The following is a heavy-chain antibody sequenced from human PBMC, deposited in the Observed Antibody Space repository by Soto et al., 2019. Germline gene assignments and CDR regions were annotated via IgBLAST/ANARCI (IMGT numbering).Heavy chain of an antibody. CDR1: GGSISSSSYY. V-gene: IGHV4-39*01. CDR2: IYYSGST. CDR3: ARRCGGDCYSYYYYGMDV. Sequence: SETLSLTCTVSGGSISSSSYYWGWIRQPPGKGLEWIGSIYYSGSTYYNPSLKSRVTISVDTSKNQFSLKLSSVTAADTAVYYCARRCGGDCYSYYYYGMDVWGRGTTVTVSS. J-gene: IGHJ6*02. D-gene: IGHD2-21*02.